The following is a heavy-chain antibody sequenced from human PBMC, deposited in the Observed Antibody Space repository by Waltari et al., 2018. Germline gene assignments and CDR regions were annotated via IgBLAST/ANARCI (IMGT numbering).Heavy chain of an antibody. J-gene: IGHJ4*02. CDR3: ARHVVAAAGTDLCDY. D-gene: IGHD6-13*01. CDR1: GGSISSSRYY. CDR2: IYYSGST. Sequence: QLQLQESGPGLVKPSETLSLTCTVSGGSISSSRYYWGWIRPPPGKGLEWIGSIYYSGSTYTNPSLKSRVTRSVDTSKNQFSLKLSSVTAADTAVYYCARHVVAAAGTDLCDYWGQGTLVTVSS. V-gene: IGHV4-39*07.